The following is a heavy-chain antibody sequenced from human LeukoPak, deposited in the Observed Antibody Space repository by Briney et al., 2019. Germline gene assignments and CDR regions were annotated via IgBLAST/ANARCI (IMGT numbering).Heavy chain of an antibody. J-gene: IGHJ4*02. CDR1: GYTLTELS. V-gene: IGHV1-24*01. D-gene: IGHD3-22*01. CDR2: FDPEDGET. CDR3: ARGGEWHYYDSSGYYPFDY. Sequence: ASVKVSCKVSGYTLTELSMHWVRQAPGKGLEWMGGFDPEDGETIYAQKFQGRVTITADESTSTAYMELSSLRSEDTAVYYCARGGEWHYYDSSGYYPFDYWGQGTLVTVSS.